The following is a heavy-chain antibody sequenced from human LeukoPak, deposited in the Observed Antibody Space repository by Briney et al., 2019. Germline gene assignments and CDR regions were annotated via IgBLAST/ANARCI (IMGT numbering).Heavy chain of an antibody. CDR3: ARDLSGDYDSSEIDY. Sequence: PGRSLRLSCAASGFTFDDYAMHWVRQAPGKGLEWVSGISWNSGSIGYADSVKGRFTISRDNAKNSMYLQMKSLRAEDTAVCYCARDLSGDYDSSEIDYWGQGTLVTVSS. CDR1: GFTFDDYA. D-gene: IGHD3-22*01. CDR2: ISWNSGSI. J-gene: IGHJ4*02. V-gene: IGHV3-9*01.